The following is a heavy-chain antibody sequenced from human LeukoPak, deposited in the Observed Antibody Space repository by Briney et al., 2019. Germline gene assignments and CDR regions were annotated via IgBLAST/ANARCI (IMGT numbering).Heavy chain of an antibody. Sequence: GGSLRLSCVASGFTFNSYNMNWVRQAPGKGLEWVLSISNSSSYIYYADSVKGRFTISGDNAKNSLYLQMNSLRAEDTAVYYCARRGQYCSSTSCYAPDFWGQGTLVTVSS. CDR3: ARRGQYCSSTSCYAPDF. J-gene: IGHJ4*02. V-gene: IGHV3-21*01. CDR2: ISNSSSYI. D-gene: IGHD2-2*01. CDR1: GFTFNSYN.